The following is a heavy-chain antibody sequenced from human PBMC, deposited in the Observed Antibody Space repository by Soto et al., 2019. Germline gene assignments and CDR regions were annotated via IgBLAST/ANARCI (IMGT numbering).Heavy chain of an antibody. D-gene: IGHD6-6*01. Sequence: QVQLVQSGAEVKKPGASVKVSCKASGYTFTSYDINWVRQATGQGLEWMGWMNPNSGNTGSAQKFQGRVTMTRNTSRSTAYIELSRLRSENTAVYYCARTYSSFYYYYGMDVWGQGTTVTVSS. CDR1: GYTFTSYD. V-gene: IGHV1-8*01. CDR2: MNPNSGNT. J-gene: IGHJ6*02. CDR3: ARTYSSFYYYYGMDV.